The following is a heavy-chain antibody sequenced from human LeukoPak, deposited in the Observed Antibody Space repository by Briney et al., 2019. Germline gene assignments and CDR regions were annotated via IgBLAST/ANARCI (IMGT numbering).Heavy chain of an antibody. CDR2: ISWDGGST. CDR1: GFTFDDYT. Sequence: GGSLRLSCAASGFTFDDYTMHWVRQAPGKGLEWVSLISWDGGSTYYADSVKGRFTISRDNSKNSLYLQMSSLTPEDTALYYCAKDVLPILGTTRGLDYWGQGTLVTVSS. D-gene: IGHD1-26*01. J-gene: IGHJ4*02. V-gene: IGHV3-43D*03. CDR3: AKDVLPILGTTRGLDY.